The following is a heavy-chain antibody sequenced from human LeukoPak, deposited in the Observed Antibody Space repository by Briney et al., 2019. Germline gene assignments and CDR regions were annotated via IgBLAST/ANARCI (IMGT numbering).Heavy chain of an antibody. V-gene: IGHV3-15*07. CDR2: IKSKTDGGTT. J-gene: IGHJ4*02. CDR1: GFTFSNAW. Sequence: PGGSLRLSCAASGFTFSNAWMNWVRQAPGKGLEWVGRIKSKTDGGTTDYAAPVKGRFTISRDDSKNTLYLQMNSLRAEDTAVYYCAKDLITFFGVVLNYWGQGTLVTVSS. D-gene: IGHD3-3*01. CDR3: AKDLITFFGVVLNY.